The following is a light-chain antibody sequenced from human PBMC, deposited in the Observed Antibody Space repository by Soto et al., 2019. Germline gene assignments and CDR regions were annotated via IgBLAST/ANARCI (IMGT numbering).Light chain of an antibody. CDR2: DAS. CDR1: QTINNW. CDR3: QHYNSYSEA. V-gene: IGKV1-5*01. J-gene: IGKJ1*01. Sequence: DIQMTQSPPTLSASVGDRVTITCRASQTINNWLAWYQQKPGKAPNLLIYDASSLQTGVPSRFSGSGSGTEFTLTISSLQPDDFATYYCQHYNSYSEAFGQGTKVELK.